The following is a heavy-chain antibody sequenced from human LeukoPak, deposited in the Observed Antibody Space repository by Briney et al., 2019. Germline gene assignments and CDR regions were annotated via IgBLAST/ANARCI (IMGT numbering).Heavy chain of an antibody. Sequence: GGSLRLSCAASGFTFSNAWMSWVRQAPGKGLEWVGRIKSKTDGGTTDYAAPVKGRFTISRDDSKGIAYLQMNSLKTEDTAVYYCTRSSATNPVRAFDIWGQGTMVTVSS. CDR3: TRSSATNPVRAFDI. CDR2: IKSKTDGGTT. V-gene: IGHV3-15*01. J-gene: IGHJ3*02. D-gene: IGHD1-7*01. CDR1: GFTFSNAW.